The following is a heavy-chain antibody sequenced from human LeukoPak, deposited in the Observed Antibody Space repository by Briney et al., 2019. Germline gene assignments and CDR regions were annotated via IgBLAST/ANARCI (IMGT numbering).Heavy chain of an antibody. J-gene: IGHJ4*02. Sequence: GGSLRLSCAASGFTFSSYAMSWVRQGPGEGLEWVSAISGGGDMTHYTDSVKGRFTISRDNSKNTLYLQMNSLRAEDTAVYYCANGGAYCGGDCYYGYWGQGTLVTVSS. V-gene: IGHV3-23*01. D-gene: IGHD2-21*02. CDR3: ANGGAYCGGDCYYGY. CDR1: GFTFSSYA. CDR2: ISGGGDMT.